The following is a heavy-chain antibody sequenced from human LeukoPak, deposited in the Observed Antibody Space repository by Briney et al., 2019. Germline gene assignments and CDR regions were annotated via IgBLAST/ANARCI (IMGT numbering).Heavy chain of an antibody. Sequence: PGGPLRLSCAASGFIFSGYAMHWVRQGSGKGLEWVGRIRSKANSYATAYAASVKGRFTISRDDLKNTAYLQMNSLKTEDTAVYYCTRFRGDYYYMDVWGKGTTVTVSS. CDR3: TRFRGDYYYMDV. V-gene: IGHV3-73*01. J-gene: IGHJ6*03. CDR1: GFIFSGYA. CDR2: IRSKANSYAT.